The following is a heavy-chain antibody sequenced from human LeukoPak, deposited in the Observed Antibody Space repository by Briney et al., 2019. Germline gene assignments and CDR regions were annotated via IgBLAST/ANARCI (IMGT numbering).Heavy chain of an antibody. V-gene: IGHV3-23*01. Sequence: PGGSLRLYCAASGFPFSSFALSGIRHAPGKGLEWVSPINDSYGTTYYADSVQGRFTLSRDNSRNTLYLQMTSLRAEDTAVYYCAKFLPVIAARDSLYYQHWGQGTLVTVSS. CDR3: AKFLPVIAARDSLYYQH. D-gene: IGHD6-6*01. CDR2: INDSYGTT. CDR1: GFPFSSFA. J-gene: IGHJ1*01.